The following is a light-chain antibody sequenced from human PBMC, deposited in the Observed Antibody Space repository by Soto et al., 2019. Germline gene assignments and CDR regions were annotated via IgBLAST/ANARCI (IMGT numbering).Light chain of an antibody. CDR1: QSVSSN. V-gene: IGKV3-15*01. CDR2: AAS. J-gene: IGKJ1*01. Sequence: EIMVTQSPATVSVSPGERVTLSCRASQSVSSNLAWFQHKPGQAPRLLIYAASTRASGFPARFSASGSGTEFTLTISSLQSEDFAVYYCQQYNNWPRTFGQGTKVDIK. CDR3: QQYNNWPRT.